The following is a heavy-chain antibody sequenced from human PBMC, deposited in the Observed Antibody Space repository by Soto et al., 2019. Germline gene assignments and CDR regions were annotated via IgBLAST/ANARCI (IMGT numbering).Heavy chain of an antibody. Sequence: PSETLSLTCTVSGGSISSSNYFLGCIRQPPGKGLEWIGTIFYSGSTYYNPSLKSRVTISVDTSKNQLSLRLISVTAADTALYYCARRYGWLYFDYWGQGSLVTVSS. J-gene: IGHJ4*02. V-gene: IGHV4-39*01. CDR2: IFYSGST. D-gene: IGHD6-19*01. CDR1: GGSISSSNYF. CDR3: ARRYGWLYFDY.